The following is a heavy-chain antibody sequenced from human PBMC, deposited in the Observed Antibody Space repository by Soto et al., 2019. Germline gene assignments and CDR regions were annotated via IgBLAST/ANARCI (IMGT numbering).Heavy chain of an antibody. V-gene: IGHV1-3*01. D-gene: IGHD2-15*01. CDR2: INAGNGNT. CDR1: GYTFTSYG. Sequence: QVQLVQSGAEVKKPGASVKVSGKASGYTFTSYGMHWVRQAPGQRLEWMGWINAGNGNTKYSQKFRGKVSITRDTPASTAYMELSSLRSEATAVYYCARGFSGGGADWFGPTGPGSLVTVSS. J-gene: IGHJ5*02. CDR3: ARGFSGGGADWFGP.